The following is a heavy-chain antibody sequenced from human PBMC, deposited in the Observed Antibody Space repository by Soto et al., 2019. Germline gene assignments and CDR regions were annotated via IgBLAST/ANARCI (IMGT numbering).Heavy chain of an antibody. CDR2: IYYSGST. J-gene: IGHJ4*02. V-gene: IGHV4-30-4*01. CDR1: GGSISSGDYY. Sequence: SETLSLTCTVSGGSISSGDYYWSWIRQPPGKGLEWIGYIYYSGSTYYNPSLKSRVTISVDTSKNQFSLKLSSVTAADTAVYYCVADPGTPAKDYWGQGTLVTVSS. CDR3: VADPGTPAKDY.